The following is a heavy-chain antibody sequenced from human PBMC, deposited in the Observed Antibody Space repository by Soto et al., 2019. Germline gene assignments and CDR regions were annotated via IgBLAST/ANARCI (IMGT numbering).Heavy chain of an antibody. CDR3: ARPGATFCGGDCYSDY. CDR1: GYTFTNFD. D-gene: IGHD2-21*02. J-gene: IGHJ4*02. Sequence: QVQLVQSGAEVKRPGASVKVSCKASGYTFTNFDLNWVRQAPGQGLEWMGWMNPNSGDTGYAHKFQGRVTMTRDTSINTSYMELSSLKAEDTAVYFCARPGATFCGGDCYSDYWGQCTLVIVSS. V-gene: IGHV1-8*02. CDR2: MNPNSGDT.